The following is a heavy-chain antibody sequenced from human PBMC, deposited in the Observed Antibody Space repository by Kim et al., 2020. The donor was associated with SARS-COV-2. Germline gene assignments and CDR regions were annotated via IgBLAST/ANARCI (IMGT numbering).Heavy chain of an antibody. CDR2: INPSGGTT. V-gene: IGHV1-46*01. D-gene: IGHD1-26*01. CDR1: GYTFTTYY. J-gene: IGHJ5*02. Sequence: ASVKVSCKASGYTFTTYYVHWVRQAPGQGLEWMGIINPSGGTTVYAQKFQGRVIMTRDTSTNTVYMELTSLRTDDTAVYYCARGGTIINILMSYKWFDPWGQGTQVTVSS. CDR3: ARGGTIINILMSYKWFDP.